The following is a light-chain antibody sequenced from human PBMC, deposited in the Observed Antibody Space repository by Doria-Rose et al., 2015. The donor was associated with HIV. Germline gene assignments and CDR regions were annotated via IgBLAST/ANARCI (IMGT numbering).Light chain of an antibody. Sequence: LTQSPGTLSLSPGERATLSCRASQRVKSSYLAWYQQKPGQAPRLLIYDASTRATGIPDRFSGSGSGTDFTLTISRLEPEGVAVYYCQQYGTSRGTFGQGTRLEIK. J-gene: IGKJ5*01. CDR2: DAS. V-gene: IGKV3-20*01. CDR3: QQYGTSRGT. CDR1: QRVKSSY.